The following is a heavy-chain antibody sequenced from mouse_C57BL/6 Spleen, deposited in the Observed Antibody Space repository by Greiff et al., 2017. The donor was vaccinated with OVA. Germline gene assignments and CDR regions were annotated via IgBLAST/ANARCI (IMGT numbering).Heavy chain of an antibody. Sequence: EVQRVESGTVLARPGASVKMSCKTSGYTFTSYWMHWVKQRPGQGLEWIGAIYPGNSDTSYNQKFKGKAKLTAVTSASTAYMELSSLTNEDSAVYYCTRGPGYSNYDAMDYWGQGTSVTVSS. CDR3: TRGPGYSNYDAMDY. CDR1: GYTFTSYW. V-gene: IGHV1-5*01. J-gene: IGHJ4*01. D-gene: IGHD2-5*01. CDR2: IYPGNSDT.